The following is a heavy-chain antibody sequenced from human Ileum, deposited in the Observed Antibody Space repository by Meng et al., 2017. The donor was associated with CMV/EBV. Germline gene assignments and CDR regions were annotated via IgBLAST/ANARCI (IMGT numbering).Heavy chain of an antibody. V-gene: IGHV3-20*03. CDR3: ARVEIGGAFIRRGFDY. Sequence: GFTFDDYGMSWVRQAPGKGLEWVSGINWNGVSTGHADSVKGRFTISRDNAKNSLYLQMNSLRAEDTALYYCARVEIGGAFIRRGFDYWGQGTLVTVSS. D-gene: IGHD2/OR15-2a*01. J-gene: IGHJ4*02. CDR1: GFTFDDYG. CDR2: INWNGVST.